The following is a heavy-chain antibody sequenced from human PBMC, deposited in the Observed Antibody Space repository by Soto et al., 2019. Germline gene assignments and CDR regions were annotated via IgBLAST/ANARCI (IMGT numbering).Heavy chain of an antibody. Sequence: ASVKVSCKASGYTFTGYYMHWVRQAPGQGLEWMGWINPNSGGTNYAQKFQGWVTMTRDTSISTAYMELSRLRSDDTAVYYCARVGGYCSGGSCYHNWFDPWGQGTLVTVSS. J-gene: IGHJ5*02. V-gene: IGHV1-2*04. CDR1: GYTFTGYY. CDR3: ARVGGYCSGGSCYHNWFDP. CDR2: INPNSGGT. D-gene: IGHD2-15*01.